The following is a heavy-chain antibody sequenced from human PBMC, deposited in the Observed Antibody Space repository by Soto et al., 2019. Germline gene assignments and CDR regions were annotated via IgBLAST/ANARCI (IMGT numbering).Heavy chain of an antibody. D-gene: IGHD1-26*01. CDR3: ASGRYGAY. CDR1: GYGFTTYG. J-gene: IGHJ4*02. CDR2: ISAHNGNT. V-gene: IGHV1-18*01. Sequence: QVHLVQSGAEVKKPWASVKVSCKGSGYGFTTYGITWVRQAPGQGLEGMAWISAHNGNTNYAQKLQGRVTVTRDTSTSTATMELRCLRADDTAVYYCASGRYGAYGGQGALFTVSS.